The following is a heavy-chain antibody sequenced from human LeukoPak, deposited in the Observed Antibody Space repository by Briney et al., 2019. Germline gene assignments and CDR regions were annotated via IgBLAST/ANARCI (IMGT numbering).Heavy chain of an antibody. V-gene: IGHV3-23*01. Sequence: PGGSLRLSCGASGFTFNRFCMSWVRQAPGKGLEWVADIGGRGDNTEYADSVKGRFTISRDNSKTTLYLQMDTLRADDTAMYYCAKDLWASETVIGTSRLPDYWGQGTLVTVSS. CDR1: GFTFNRFC. D-gene: IGHD6-19*01. CDR2: IGGRGDNT. CDR3: AKDLWASETVIGTSRLPDY. J-gene: IGHJ4*02.